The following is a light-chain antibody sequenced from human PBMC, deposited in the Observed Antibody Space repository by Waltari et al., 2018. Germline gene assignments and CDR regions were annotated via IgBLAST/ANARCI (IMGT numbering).Light chain of an antibody. Sequence: QSVLTQPPSVSGAPGQRVTISCPGSSSNIGAGYDVHWYQQLPGTAPKPLIYGNSNRPSGVPDRFSGSKSGTSASLAITGLQAEDEADYYCQSYDSSLSGYVVFGGGTKLAVL. V-gene: IGLV1-40*01. CDR1: SSNIGAGYD. CDR3: QSYDSSLSGYVV. J-gene: IGLJ2*01. CDR2: GNS.